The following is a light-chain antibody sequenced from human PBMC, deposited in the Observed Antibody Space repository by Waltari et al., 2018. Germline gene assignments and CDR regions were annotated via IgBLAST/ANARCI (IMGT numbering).Light chain of an antibody. Sequence: QSVLTPPPSASGTPGQQVAISCNGSSSNIGSHYVYCYHHLPGTAPKLLIFKNNQRPSGVPDRFSDSKSGTSASLAINGLRSEDEADYYCAAWDDSLSGLVLGGGTKVTVL. V-gene: IGLV1-47*01. CDR3: AAWDDSLSGLV. J-gene: IGLJ3*02. CDR2: KNN. CDR1: SSNIGSHY.